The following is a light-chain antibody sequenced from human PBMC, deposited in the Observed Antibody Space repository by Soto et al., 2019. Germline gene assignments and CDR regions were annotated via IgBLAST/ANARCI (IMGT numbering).Light chain of an antibody. Sequence: QSVLTQPPSVSGAPGQRVTISCTGSSSNIGAGYDVHWYQQLPGTAPKLLIYANSNRPSGVPDRFSGSKSGTSASLAITGLQAEDEADYSCQSYDSSLSGSGVFGTGTKLTVL. CDR3: QSYDSSLSGSGV. CDR1: SSNIGAGYD. J-gene: IGLJ1*01. V-gene: IGLV1-40*01. CDR2: ANS.